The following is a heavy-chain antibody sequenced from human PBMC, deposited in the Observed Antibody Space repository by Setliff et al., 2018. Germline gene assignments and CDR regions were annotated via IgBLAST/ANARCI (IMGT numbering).Heavy chain of an antibody. D-gene: IGHD3-10*01. CDR2: IRNDGATT. J-gene: IGHJ3*02. V-gene: IGHV3-48*01. CDR1: GFTFSSYS. CDR3: VKTHWDTWIRGAFDI. Sequence: GSLRLSCAASGFTFSSYSMNWVRQAPGKGLEWLSNIRNDGATTSYADSVKGRFTISRDNVKNSLFLQMNSLRAEDTAVYYCVKTHWDTWIRGAFDIWGQGTMVTVSS.